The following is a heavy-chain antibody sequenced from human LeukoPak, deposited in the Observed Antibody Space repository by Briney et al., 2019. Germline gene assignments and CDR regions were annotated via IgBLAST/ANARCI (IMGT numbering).Heavy chain of an antibody. V-gene: IGHV1-2*02. Sequence: ASVKVSCKASGYTFTGYYMHWVRQAPGQGLEWMGWINPNSGGTNYAQKFQGRVTMTRDTSISTAYMELSRPRSDDTAVYYCARDFRPSREKYYYYYYMDVWGKGTTVTVSS. CDR1: GYTFTGYY. CDR2: INPNSGGT. D-gene: IGHD2/OR15-2a*01. CDR3: ARDFRPSREKYYYYYYMDV. J-gene: IGHJ6*03.